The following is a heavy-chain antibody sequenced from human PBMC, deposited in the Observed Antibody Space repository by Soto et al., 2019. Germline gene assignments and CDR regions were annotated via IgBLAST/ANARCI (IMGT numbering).Heavy chain of an antibody. V-gene: IGHV4-39*01. J-gene: IGHJ6*03. CDR1: GGSISSGSYY. CDR2: IYYSGST. CDR3: ASIVVPANYYYYYMDV. D-gene: IGHD2-2*01. Sequence: SETLSLTCTVSGGSISSGSYYWGWIRQPPGKGLEWIGSIYYSGSTYYNPSLKSRVTISVDTSKNQFSLKLSSVTAADTAVYYCASIVVPANYYYYYMDVWGKGTTVTVSS.